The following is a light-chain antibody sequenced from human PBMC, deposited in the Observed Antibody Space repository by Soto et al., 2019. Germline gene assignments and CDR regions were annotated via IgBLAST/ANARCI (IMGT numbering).Light chain of an antibody. V-gene: IGLV2-8*01. CDR2: EVS. CDR1: SSDVGGYNY. Sequence: QSVLTQPPSASGSPGQSVTISCTGTSSDVGGYNYDSWYQQHPGKAPKLMIYEVSKRPSGVPDRFSGSKSGNMASLTVSGLQAEDEADYYCSSYAGSNNYVFGTGTKVTVL. CDR3: SSYAGSNNYV. J-gene: IGLJ1*01.